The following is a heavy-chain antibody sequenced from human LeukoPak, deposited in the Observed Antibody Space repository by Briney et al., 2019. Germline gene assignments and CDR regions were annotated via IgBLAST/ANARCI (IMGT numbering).Heavy chain of an antibody. CDR3: ARVSSGGSFYYFDY. D-gene: IGHD6-19*01. CDR2: TNWNGGST. Sequence: GGSLRLSCAASGFIIDDYGMSWVRQVPGKGLEWVSGTNWNGGSTGYADSVKGRFTISRDNAKKSLYLQMNSLRAEDTALYHCARVSSGGSFYYFDYWGQGTLVTVSS. J-gene: IGHJ4*02. V-gene: IGHV3-20*01. CDR1: GFIIDDYG.